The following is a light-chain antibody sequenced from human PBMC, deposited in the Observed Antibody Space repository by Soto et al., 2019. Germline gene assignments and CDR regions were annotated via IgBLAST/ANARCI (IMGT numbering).Light chain of an antibody. Sequence: EIVFRHQPPSLSLSPGERPTLSCLSSQSVSSYLAWYQQKPGQAPRLLIYEASNRATGIPDRFSGSGSGTDFTLTISSLEPEDLAVYYCQQRSNWPLTFGGGTKVDIK. J-gene: IGKJ4*01. V-gene: IGKV3-11*01. CDR3: QQRSNWPLT. CDR2: EAS. CDR1: QSVSSY.